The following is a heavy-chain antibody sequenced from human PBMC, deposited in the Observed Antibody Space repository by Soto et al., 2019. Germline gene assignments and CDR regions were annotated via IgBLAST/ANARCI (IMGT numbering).Heavy chain of an antibody. Sequence: SVKVSCKASGGTFSSYAINWVRQAPGQGLEWMGGIIPIFGTANYAQKFQGRVTITADESTSTAYMELSSLRSEDTAVYYCARDADGYCSGGSCVVRYYYGMDVWGQGTTVTVSS. CDR3: ARDADGYCSGGSCVVRYYYGMDV. D-gene: IGHD2-15*01. CDR1: GGTFSSYA. J-gene: IGHJ6*02. V-gene: IGHV1-69*13. CDR2: IIPIFGTA.